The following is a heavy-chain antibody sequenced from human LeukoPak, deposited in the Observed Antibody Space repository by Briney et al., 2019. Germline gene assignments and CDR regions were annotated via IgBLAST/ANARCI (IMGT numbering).Heavy chain of an antibody. Sequence: PGGSLRLSCAASGFIFSSYGMHWVRQAPGKGLEWVAFLRYDGTNTYYADPVKGRFTISRDNSKNTLYLQMNSLRAEDTAVYYCASFPSIAVAGAWGQGTLVTVSS. CDR3: ASFPSIAVAGA. CDR1: GFIFSSYG. J-gene: IGHJ5*02. V-gene: IGHV3-30*02. CDR2: LRYDGTNT. D-gene: IGHD6-19*01.